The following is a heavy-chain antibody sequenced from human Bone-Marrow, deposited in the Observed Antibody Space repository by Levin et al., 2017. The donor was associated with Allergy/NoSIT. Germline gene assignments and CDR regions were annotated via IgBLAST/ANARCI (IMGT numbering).Heavy chain of an antibody. J-gene: IGHJ4*02. V-gene: IGHV4-34*01. CDR3: ALKGSGSNNYFDY. CDR2: INHSGST. Sequence: PSETLSLTCAVYGGSFSGYYWSWIRQPPGKGLEWIGEINHSGSTNYNPSLKSRVTISVDTSKNQFSLKLSSVTAADTAVYYCALKGSGSNNYFDYWGQGTLVTVSS. D-gene: IGHD1-26*01. CDR1: GGSFSGYY.